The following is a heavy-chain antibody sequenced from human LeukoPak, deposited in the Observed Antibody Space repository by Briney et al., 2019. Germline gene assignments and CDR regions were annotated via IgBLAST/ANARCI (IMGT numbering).Heavy chain of an antibody. D-gene: IGHD3-10*01. CDR1: GFTFSSYA. Sequence: GGSLRLSCAASGFTFSSYAMSWVRQAPGKGLEWVSSISSSSSYIYYADSVKGRFTISRDNAKNSLYLQMNSLRAEDTAVYYCARGLGNYYGSGSYYTWGQGTLVTVSS. CDR2: ISSSSSYI. CDR3: ARGLGNYYGSGSYYT. V-gene: IGHV3-21*01. J-gene: IGHJ4*02.